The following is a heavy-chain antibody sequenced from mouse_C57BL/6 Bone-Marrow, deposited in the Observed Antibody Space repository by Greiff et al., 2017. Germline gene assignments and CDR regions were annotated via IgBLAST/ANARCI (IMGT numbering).Heavy chain of an antibody. CDR1: GYTFTDYY. V-gene: IGHV1-84*01. CDR3: ARLTQYFDD. CDR2: VYPGRGNT. Sequence: LVKPGASVKISCKASGYTFTDYYITWAKQRPGQGLEWLGWVYPGRGNTMYNEKFKGTATLTVDTSSSTAYMQLSSLTSEDSAVYFCARLTQYFDDWGTGTTVTVSS. J-gene: IGHJ1*03.